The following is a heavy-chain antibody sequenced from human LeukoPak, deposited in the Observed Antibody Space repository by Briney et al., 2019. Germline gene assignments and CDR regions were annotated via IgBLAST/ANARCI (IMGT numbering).Heavy chain of an antibody. V-gene: IGHV3-7*01. CDR1: GFTFSSYW. CDR2: IKQDGSEK. D-gene: IGHD4-17*01. Sequence: GGSLRLSGAASGFTFSSYWMSWVRQAPGKGLEWVANIKQDGSEKYYVDSVKGRFTISRDNAKNSLYLQMNSLRAEDTAVYYCARVGDYYGALGGWFDPWGQGTLVTVSS. J-gene: IGHJ5*02. CDR3: ARVGDYYGALGGWFDP.